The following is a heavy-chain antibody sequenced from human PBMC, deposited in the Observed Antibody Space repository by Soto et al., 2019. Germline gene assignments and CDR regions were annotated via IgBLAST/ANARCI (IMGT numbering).Heavy chain of an antibody. CDR2: IYYSGST. Sequence: SETLSLTCTVSGGSISSGDYYWSWILQPPGKGLEWIGYIYYSGSTYYNPSLKSRVTISVDTSKNQFSLKLSSVTAADTAVYYCARESGYYDSSGYNNWFDPWGQGTLVTVSS. CDR1: GGSISSGDYY. V-gene: IGHV4-30-4*01. J-gene: IGHJ5*02. D-gene: IGHD3-22*01. CDR3: ARESGYYDSSGYNNWFDP.